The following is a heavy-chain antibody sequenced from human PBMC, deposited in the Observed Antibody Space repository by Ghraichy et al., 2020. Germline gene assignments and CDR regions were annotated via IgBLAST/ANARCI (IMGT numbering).Heavy chain of an antibody. CDR1: GASISSGAYY. J-gene: IGHJ5*02. D-gene: IGHD3-9*01. Sequence: SETLSLTCTVSGASISSGAYYWSWIRQHPRKGLEWIGYIYYSGDTYYNPSLKSRVTISVDTSKNQFSLNLSSVTAADTAVYYCARYDILSWFDPWGQGTLVTVSS. CDR2: IYYSGDT. CDR3: ARYDILSWFDP. V-gene: IGHV4-31*03.